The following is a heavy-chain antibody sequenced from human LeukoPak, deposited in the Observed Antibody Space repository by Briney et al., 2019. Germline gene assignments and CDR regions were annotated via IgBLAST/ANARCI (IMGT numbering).Heavy chain of an antibody. J-gene: IGHJ4*02. CDR2: INPSGGST. Sequence: SVKVSCKASGYTFTSYYMHWVRQAPGQGLEWMGIINPSGGSTSYAQKFQGRVTMTRDTSTSTVYMELSSLRSEDTAVYYCARAPKIRSTYYDFWSGIDYWGQGTLVTVSS. CDR1: GYTFTSYY. D-gene: IGHD3-3*01. CDR3: ARAPKIRSTYYDFWSGIDY. V-gene: IGHV1-46*03.